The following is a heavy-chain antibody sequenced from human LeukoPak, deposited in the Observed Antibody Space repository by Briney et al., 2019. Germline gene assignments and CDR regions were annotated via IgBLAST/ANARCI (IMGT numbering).Heavy chain of an antibody. J-gene: IGHJ5*01. CDR2: TYYRSKWNN. D-gene: IGHD1-26*01. CDR3: ARLVGASWFDS. Sequence: SQTLSLTCAISGDSVSTNSATWTCLRQSPSRGLEWLGRTYYRSKWNNDYAVSMKSRITINPDTSKNQFSLQLNSVTPEDTAVYYCARLVGASWFDSWGQGTLVTVSS. CDR1: GDSVSTNSAT. V-gene: IGHV6-1*01.